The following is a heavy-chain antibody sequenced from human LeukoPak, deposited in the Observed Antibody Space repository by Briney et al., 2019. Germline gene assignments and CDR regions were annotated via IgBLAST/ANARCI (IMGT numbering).Heavy chain of an antibody. Sequence: GGSLRLPCAASGFTFSSSDMHWVRQAPGKGLEWVAVISYDGSNKYYADSVKGRFTISRDNSKNTLYLQMNSLRAEDTAVYYCARGVPAGCYWGQGTLVTVSS. CDR1: GFTFSSSD. J-gene: IGHJ4*02. CDR2: ISYDGSNK. D-gene: IGHD3-10*01. CDR3: ARGVPAGCY. V-gene: IGHV3-30-3*01.